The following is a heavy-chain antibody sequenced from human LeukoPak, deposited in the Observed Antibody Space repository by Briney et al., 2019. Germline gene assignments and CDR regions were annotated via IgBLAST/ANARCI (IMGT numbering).Heavy chain of an antibody. V-gene: IGHV4-34*01. J-gene: IGHJ4*02. Sequence: SETLSLTCAVYGGSFRGYYWSWIRQPPGKGLERIGEINHSGSTNYNPSLKSRVTISVDTSKNQFSLKLSSVTAADTAVYHCASISSGQTYNPHFDYWGQGTLVTVSS. CDR3: ASISSGQTYNPHFDY. D-gene: IGHD3-22*01. CDR1: GGSFRGYY. CDR2: INHSGST.